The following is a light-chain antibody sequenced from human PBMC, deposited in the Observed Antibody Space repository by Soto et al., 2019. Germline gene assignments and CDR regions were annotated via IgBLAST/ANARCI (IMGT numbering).Light chain of an antibody. V-gene: IGKV3-20*01. CDR1: QAVTSKF. CDR2: GAS. J-gene: IGKJ4*01. CDR3: QQYGDSRLT. Sequence: IVLTQSPGTLSLSPGDEATLSCKAIQAVTSKFLAWYQQKAGQPPRLLILGASTRATGIADRFSGSGSGTDFTLTISRMEPEDFAVYYCQQYGDSRLTFGGGTKVDIK.